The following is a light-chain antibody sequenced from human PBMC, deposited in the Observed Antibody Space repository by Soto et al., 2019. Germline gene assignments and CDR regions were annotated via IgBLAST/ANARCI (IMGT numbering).Light chain of an antibody. CDR3: QQYNNWPWIT. CDR1: QSVSSN. V-gene: IGKV3-15*01. CDR2: GAS. J-gene: IGKJ5*01. Sequence: EIVMTQSPATLSVSPGERATLSCRASQSVSSNLAWYQQKPGQAPRLLIYGASTRATGIPARFSGSGSGTEFTLTISSLQSEDFGVYYCQQYNNWPWITFGQGTRLEIK.